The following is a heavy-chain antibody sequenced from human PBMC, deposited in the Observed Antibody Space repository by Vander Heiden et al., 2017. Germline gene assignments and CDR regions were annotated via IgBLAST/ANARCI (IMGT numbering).Heavy chain of an antibody. J-gene: IGHJ4*02. CDR1: GGSFSGYY. CDR2: INNIGST. V-gene: IGHV4-34*02. Sequence: QVHLQLSGPGLLKPSGTLPPTCPVSGGSFSGYYWCWIRQSPGQGLQWIGKINNIGSTDYNPSLKSRVTLSGDTSKNQCSLKLNSVTAADTAVYYCAREGVAGGLGPDYWGQGALVTVSS. CDR3: AREGVAGGLGPDY. D-gene: IGHD2-15*01.